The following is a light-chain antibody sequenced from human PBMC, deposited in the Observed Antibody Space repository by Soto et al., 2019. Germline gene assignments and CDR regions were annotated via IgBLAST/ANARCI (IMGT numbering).Light chain of an antibody. V-gene: IGKV3-20*01. J-gene: IGKJ3*01. Sequence: EIVLTQSPGTLSLSTGGRATLSCRASHSVSSSYLAWYQQKPGQAPRLLIYGASSRATGIPDRFSGSGSGTDFTLTISRRETEDFAVYDCQQYGSSPPYTFGPGTKVYIK. CDR2: GAS. CDR1: HSVSSSY. CDR3: QQYGSSPPYT.